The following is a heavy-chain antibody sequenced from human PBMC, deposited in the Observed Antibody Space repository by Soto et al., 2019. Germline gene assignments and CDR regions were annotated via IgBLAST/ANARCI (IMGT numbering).Heavy chain of an antibody. D-gene: IGHD3-10*01. J-gene: IGHJ4*02. CDR2: VNPNNGDT. CDR1: GYTFSNYD. Sequence: QVQLVQSGAELKKPGPSVKVSCKASGYTFSNYDMNWVRQATGQGPEGIGWVNPNNGDTGYAQKFQGRVTLATDISTTTAYMELTSLRSEDTAIYYCAKVSRKGSAIDFDYWGQGTLITVSS. V-gene: IGHV1-8*01. CDR3: AKVSRKGSAIDFDY.